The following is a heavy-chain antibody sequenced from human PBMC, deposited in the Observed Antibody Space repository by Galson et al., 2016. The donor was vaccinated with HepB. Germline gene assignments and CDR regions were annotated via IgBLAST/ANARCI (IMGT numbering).Heavy chain of an antibody. CDR3: TREWPQRTFDY. V-gene: IGHV3-13*04. CDR2: IGTVGDT. Sequence: SLRLSCAASGFTFSSYAMHWVRQATGKGLEWVSAIGTVGDTVYSGSVRGRFTISRENAKNFSYLQMNNLRAGDTAVYYCTREWPQRTFDYWGQGTLVTVSS. J-gene: IGHJ4*02. D-gene: IGHD3/OR15-3a*01. CDR1: GFTFSSYA.